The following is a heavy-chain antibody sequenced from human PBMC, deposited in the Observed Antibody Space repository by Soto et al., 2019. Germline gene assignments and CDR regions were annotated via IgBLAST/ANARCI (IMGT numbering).Heavy chain of an antibody. D-gene: IGHD3-10*02. CDR3: AKEHTSAFAVHYMDV. CDR1: GFTFSNYV. CDR2: MSGSGGSK. V-gene: IGHV3-23*01. J-gene: IGHJ6*03. Sequence: GGSLRLSCAASGFTFSNYVMSWVRQAPGKGLEWVSAMSGSGGSKYYADSVKGRFTISRGNSKNTLNLQMNSLRAEDTAVYYCAKEHTSAFAVHYMDVWGKGTTVTVSS.